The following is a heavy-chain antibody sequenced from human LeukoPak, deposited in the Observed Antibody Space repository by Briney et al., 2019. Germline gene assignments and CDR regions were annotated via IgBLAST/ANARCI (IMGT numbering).Heavy chain of an antibody. CDR3: ARAATNYYDSSGYYGSYYYYGMDV. Sequence: PGGSLRLSCAASGFTFSSYSMNWVRQAPRKGLEWVSSISSSSSYIYYADSVKGRFTISRDNAKNSLYLQMNSLRAEDTAVYYCARAATNYYDSSGYYGSYYYYGMDVWGQGTTVTVSS. CDR1: GFTFSSYS. CDR2: ISSSSSYI. J-gene: IGHJ6*02. D-gene: IGHD3-22*01. V-gene: IGHV3-21*01.